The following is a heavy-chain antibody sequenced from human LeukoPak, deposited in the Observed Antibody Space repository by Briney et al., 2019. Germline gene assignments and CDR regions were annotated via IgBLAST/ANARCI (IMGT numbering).Heavy chain of an antibody. J-gene: IGHJ4*02. V-gene: IGHV4-61*01. CDR1: GGSISSGSYY. CDR2: IYYSGST. Sequence: SETLSLTCTVSGGSISSGSYYWSWIRQPPGKGLEWIAYIYYSGSTNYNPSLKSRVTISVDTSNNQFSLKLSSVTAADTAVYYCARRVGDKDYFDYWGQGTLVTVSS. CDR3: ARRVGDKDYFDY. D-gene: IGHD1-26*01.